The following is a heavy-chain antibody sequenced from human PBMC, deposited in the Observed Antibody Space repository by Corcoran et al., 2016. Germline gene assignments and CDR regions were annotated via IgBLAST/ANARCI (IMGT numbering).Heavy chain of an antibody. CDR1: GGTFNRYD. J-gene: IGHJ4*02. CDR2: IIPIFGTA. D-gene: IGHD3-9*01. Sequence: QVQLVQSGAEVKKPGSSVKVSCKASGGTFNRYDIRWVRQAPGQGLEWMGGIIPIFGTANYAQKFQGRVTISAAEYTRTVYIELSSLRSEDTGVSYCARGSADYDKYPSKPFDYWGQGTLITVSS. CDR3: ARGSADYDKYPSKPFDY. V-gene: IGHV1-69*01.